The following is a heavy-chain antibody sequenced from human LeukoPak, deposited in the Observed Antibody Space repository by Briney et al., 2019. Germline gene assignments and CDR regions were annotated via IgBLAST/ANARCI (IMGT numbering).Heavy chain of an antibody. D-gene: IGHD3-22*01. V-gene: IGHV5-51*01. CDR2: IYPGDSDT. CDR1: GYSFTSYW. J-gene: IGHJ4*02. Sequence: GESLKISCKGSGYSFTSYWLGGGRQLPGKGLEGMGIIYPGDSDTRYSPSFQGQVTISADKSISTVYLQWSSLKDSDTAMYDCARLSYEEGYFDYWGQGTLVTVSS. CDR3: ARLSYEEGYFDY.